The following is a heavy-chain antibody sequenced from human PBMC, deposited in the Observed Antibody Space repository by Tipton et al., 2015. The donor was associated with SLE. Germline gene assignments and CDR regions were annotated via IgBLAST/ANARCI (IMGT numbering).Heavy chain of an antibody. V-gene: IGHV1-18*01. CDR2: ISAYNGNT. CDR1: GYTFTSYG. J-gene: IGHJ5*02. Sequence: QLVQSGAEVKKPGASVKVSCKASGYTFTSYGISWVRQAPGQGLEWMGWISAYNGNTNYAQKLQGRVTMTTDTSTSTAYMELRSPRSDDTAVYYCARDRYYDILTGYYKNWFDPWGQGTLVTVSS. CDR3: ARDRYYDILTGYYKNWFDP. D-gene: IGHD3-9*01.